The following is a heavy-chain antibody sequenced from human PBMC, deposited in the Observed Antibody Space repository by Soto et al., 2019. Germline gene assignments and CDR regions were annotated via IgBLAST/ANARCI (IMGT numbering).Heavy chain of an antibody. V-gene: IGHV4-61*08. CDR2: IHDSGST. Sequence: SETPSLTFTVPDASVRSCGYYWSWIRQPPGKGLEWIGYIHDSGSTHYNPSLKSRITISVDTSKNQFSLKLNSVISADTAVYYCARDRGYHDFSGYYQAPFDYWAWESWSPSPQ. J-gene: IGHJ4*02. CDR3: ARDRGYHDFSGYYQAPFDY. D-gene: IGHD3-3*01. CDR1: DASVRSCGYY.